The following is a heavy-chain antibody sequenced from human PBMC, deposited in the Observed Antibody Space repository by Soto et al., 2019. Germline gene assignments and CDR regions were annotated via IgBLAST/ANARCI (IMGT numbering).Heavy chain of an antibody. CDR3: ARDRGAVTGQYFDY. J-gene: IGHJ4*02. Sequence: QVQLEESGGGLVKPGGSLRLYCAASGFTFSAVYMSWIRQAQNKGLEYISYISSSGTSANYADSVKGRFTISRDNAKNSLYLQLNSLRAEDTAVYYCARDRGAVTGQYFDYWGQGALVTVSS. V-gene: IGHV3-11*05. D-gene: IGHD6-19*01. CDR1: GFTFSAVY. CDR2: ISSSGTSA.